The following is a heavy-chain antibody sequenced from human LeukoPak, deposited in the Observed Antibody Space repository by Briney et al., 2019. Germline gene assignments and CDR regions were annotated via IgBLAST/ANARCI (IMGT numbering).Heavy chain of an antibody. Sequence: WVSVIYSVGSTYYADSVKGRFTISRDNSKNTLYLQMNSLRAEDTAVYYCARADDHLWPYAHWGQGTLVTVSS. V-gene: IGHV3-66*01. D-gene: IGHD2-21*01. J-gene: IGHJ4*02. CDR2: IYSVGST. CDR3: ARADDHLWPYAH.